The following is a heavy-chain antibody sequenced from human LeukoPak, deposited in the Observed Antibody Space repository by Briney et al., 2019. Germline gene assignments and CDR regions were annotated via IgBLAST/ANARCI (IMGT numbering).Heavy chain of an antibody. CDR1: GFTFSSYA. CDR3: ARAPTVLVGYCSSSSCQADY. J-gene: IGHJ4*02. D-gene: IGHD2-2*01. CDR2: ISGSGGST. Sequence: GGSLRLSCAASGFTFSSYAMSWVRQAPGKGLEWVSAISGSGGSTYYADSVKGRFTISRDNAENSLYLQMNSLRVEDTAMYYCARAPTVLVGYCSSSSCQADYWGQGTLVTVSS. V-gene: IGHV3-23*01.